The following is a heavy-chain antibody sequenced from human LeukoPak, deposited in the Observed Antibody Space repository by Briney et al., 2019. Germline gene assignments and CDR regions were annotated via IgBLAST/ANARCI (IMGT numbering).Heavy chain of an antibody. CDR2: IYHSGST. D-gene: IGHD3-22*01. CDR1: GYSISSGYY. Sequence: SETLSLNCTVSGYSISSGYYWGWIRQPPGKGLEWIGSIYHSGSTYYNPSLKSRVTISVDTSKNQFSLKLSSVTAADTAVYYCASRFSWDSSGYYYVDWGQGTLVTVSS. CDR3: ASRFSWDSSGYYYVD. V-gene: IGHV4-38-2*02. J-gene: IGHJ4*02.